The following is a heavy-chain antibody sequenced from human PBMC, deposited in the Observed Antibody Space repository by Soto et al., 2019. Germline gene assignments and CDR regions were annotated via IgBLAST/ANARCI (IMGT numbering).Heavy chain of an antibody. CDR1: GYTFTGYY. CDR3: ARVSIAAAGRVYYYGMDV. V-gene: IGHV1-2*02. Sequence: ASVKVSCKASGYTFTGYYMHWVRQAPGQGLEWMGWINPNSGGTNYAQKFQGRVTMTRDTSISTAYMELSRLRSDDTAVYYCARVSIAAAGRVYYYGMDVWGQGTTVTVSS. J-gene: IGHJ6*02. CDR2: INPNSGGT. D-gene: IGHD6-13*01.